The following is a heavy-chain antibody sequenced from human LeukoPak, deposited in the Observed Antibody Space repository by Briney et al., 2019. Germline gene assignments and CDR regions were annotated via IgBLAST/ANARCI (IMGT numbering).Heavy chain of an antibody. D-gene: IGHD5-12*01. CDR1: GFTFSSYW. CDR2: IKSDGSST. Sequence: GGSLRLSCAASGFTFSSYWTHWVRQAPGKGLVWVSHIKSDGSSTSYADSVKGRFTISRDNAKNTLYLQMNSLRAEDTAVYYCARDRGYTQDYWGLGTLVTVSS. CDR3: ARDRGYTQDY. J-gene: IGHJ4*02. V-gene: IGHV3-74*01.